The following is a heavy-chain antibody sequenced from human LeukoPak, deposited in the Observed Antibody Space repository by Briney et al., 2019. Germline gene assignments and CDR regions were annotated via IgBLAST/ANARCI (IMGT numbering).Heavy chain of an antibody. V-gene: IGHV3-30*02. Sequence: PGGSLRLSCAASGFTFSSYGMHWVRQAPGKGLEWVAFIRYDGSNKYYADSVKGRFTISRDNSKNTLYLQMNSLRAEDTAVYYCAKDRRTGTTSSLWFDPWGQGTLVTVSS. D-gene: IGHD1-1*01. CDR3: AKDRRTGTTSSLWFDP. CDR1: GFTFSSYG. J-gene: IGHJ5*02. CDR2: IRYDGSNK.